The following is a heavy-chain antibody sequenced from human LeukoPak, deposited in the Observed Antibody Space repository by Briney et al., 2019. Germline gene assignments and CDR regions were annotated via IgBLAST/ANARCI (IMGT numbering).Heavy chain of an antibody. V-gene: IGHV3-30*18. CDR2: ISYDETDK. D-gene: IGHD6-19*01. J-gene: IGHJ4*02. CDR3: AKRYSSGWYYLDY. Sequence: GGSLRLSCAASGFTFNSYGMHWVRQAPGKGLEWVAVISYDETDKYYADSVKGRFTVSRGNSKNTLYLQMNSLRAEDTAVYYCAKRYSSGWYYLDYWGQGTLVTVSS. CDR1: GFTFNSYG.